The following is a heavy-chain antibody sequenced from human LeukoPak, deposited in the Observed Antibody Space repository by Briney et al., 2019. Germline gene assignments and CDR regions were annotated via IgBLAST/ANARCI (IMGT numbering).Heavy chain of an antibody. V-gene: IGHV1-2*06. CDR1: GYTFTGYY. J-gene: IGHJ4*02. Sequence: ASVKVSCKASGYTFTGYYMHWVRQAPGQGLEWMGRINPNSGGTNYAQKFQGRVTMTRDTSISTANMELSRLRSDDTAVYYCAIPYCSSTSCYIYYWGQGTLVTVSS. CDR2: INPNSGGT. CDR3: AIPYCSSTSCYIYY. D-gene: IGHD2-2*02.